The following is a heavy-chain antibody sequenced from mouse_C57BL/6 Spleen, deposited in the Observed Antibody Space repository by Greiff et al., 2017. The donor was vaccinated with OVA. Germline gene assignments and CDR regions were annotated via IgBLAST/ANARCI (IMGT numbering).Heavy chain of an antibody. J-gene: IGHJ3*01. CDR1: GFTFSSYA. Sequence: EVQGVESGGGLVKPGGSLKLSCAASGFTFSSYAMSWVRQTPEKRLEWVATISDGGSYTYYPDNVKGRFTISRDNDKNNLYLQMSHLKSEDTAMYYCARDEDDGYTWFAYWGQGTLVTVSA. D-gene: IGHD2-3*01. V-gene: IGHV5-4*01. CDR2: ISDGGSYT. CDR3: ARDEDDGYTWFAY.